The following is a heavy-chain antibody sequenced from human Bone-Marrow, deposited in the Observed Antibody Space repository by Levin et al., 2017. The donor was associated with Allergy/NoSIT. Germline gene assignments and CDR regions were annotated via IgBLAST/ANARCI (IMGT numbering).Heavy chain of an antibody. J-gene: IGHJ6*03. CDR2: IEGSGDSA. Sequence: GGSLRLSCAASGFTSGSTFNNYAMSWVRQAPGQGLEWVSAIEGSGDSAIYADSVKGRFTVSRDNSKNTLYLQINSLRAEDTTVYYCAKDHYGTRSYYYMDVWGKGTTVTVSS. CDR1: GFTSGSTFNNYA. CDR3: AKDHYGTRSYYYMDV. V-gene: IGHV3-23*01. D-gene: IGHD3-10*01.